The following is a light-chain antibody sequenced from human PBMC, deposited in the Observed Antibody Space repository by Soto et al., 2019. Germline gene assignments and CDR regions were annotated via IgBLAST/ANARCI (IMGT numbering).Light chain of an antibody. CDR2: DTS. Sequence: EIVLTQSPATLSLFPGERATLSCRASQSHYNYLGWYQQKPGQAPRLLIYDTSKRATGIPARFSGSGSGTDFTLTITSLEPEDFAVYYCQHRKSWPLTFGGGTKVEIK. CDR3: QHRKSWPLT. J-gene: IGKJ4*01. CDR1: QSHYNY. V-gene: IGKV3-11*01.